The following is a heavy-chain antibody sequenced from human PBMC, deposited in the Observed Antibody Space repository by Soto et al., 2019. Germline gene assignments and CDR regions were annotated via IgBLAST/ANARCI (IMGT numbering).Heavy chain of an antibody. Sequence: GGSLRLSCAASGFTFSSYAMSWVRQAPGKGLEWVSAISGSGGSTYYADSAKGRFTISRDNSKNTLYLQMNSLRAEDTAVYYCAKDTRSASGSYDYWGQGTLVTVSS. D-gene: IGHD3-10*01. CDR2: ISGSGGST. V-gene: IGHV3-23*01. CDR3: AKDTRSASGSYDY. J-gene: IGHJ4*02. CDR1: GFTFSSYA.